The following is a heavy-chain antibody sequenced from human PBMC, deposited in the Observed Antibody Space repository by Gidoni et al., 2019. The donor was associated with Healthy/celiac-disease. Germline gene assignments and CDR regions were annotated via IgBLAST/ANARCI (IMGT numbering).Heavy chain of an antibody. V-gene: IGHV1-58*01. Sequence: QMQLVQSGPEVKKPGTSVKVSCKASGFTFTSPAVQWVRQARGQRLEWIGWIVVGSGNTNYAQKFQERVTITRDMSTSTAYMELSSLRSEDTAVYYCAAGAYCGGDCYPFDYWGQGTLVTVSS. CDR3: AAGAYCGGDCYPFDY. CDR2: IVVGSGNT. D-gene: IGHD2-21*01. J-gene: IGHJ4*02. CDR1: GFTFTSPA.